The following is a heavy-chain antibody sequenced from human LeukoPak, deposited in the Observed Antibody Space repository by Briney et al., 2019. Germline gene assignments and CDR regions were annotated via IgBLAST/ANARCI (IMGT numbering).Heavy chain of an antibody. CDR2: IYYSGST. CDR1: GGSISSYY. V-gene: IGHV4-59*01. D-gene: IGHD5-24*01. J-gene: IGHJ4*02. CDR3: ARGFGGRDGYNFAY. Sequence: PSETLSLTCTVSGGSISSYYWSWIRQPPGKGLEWIGYIYYSGSTNYNPSIKSRVTISVDTSKNQFSLKLSSVTAADTAVYYCARGFGGRDGYNFAYWGQGTLVTVSS.